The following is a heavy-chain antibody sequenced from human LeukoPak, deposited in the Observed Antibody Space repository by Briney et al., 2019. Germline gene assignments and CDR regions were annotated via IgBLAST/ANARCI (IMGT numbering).Heavy chain of an antibody. J-gene: IGHJ4*02. Sequence: PGGSLRLSCAASGFTFSSYWMHWVRHAPGKGLVWVSRINSDGSSTTYAASVKGRFTISRDHAKNTLDLQMSSLRAEDTAVYYCASGPTTVRGVRPIDYWGQGTLVTVSS. CDR2: INSDGSST. V-gene: IGHV3-74*01. D-gene: IGHD3-10*01. CDR3: ASGPTTVRGVRPIDY. CDR1: GFTFSSYW.